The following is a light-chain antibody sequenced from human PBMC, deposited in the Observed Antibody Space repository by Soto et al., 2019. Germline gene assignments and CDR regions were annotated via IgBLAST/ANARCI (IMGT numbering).Light chain of an antibody. CDR3: QQYHSVPYT. CDR1: RDIHTW. J-gene: IGKJ2*01. Sequence: DIQMTQSPSTLSASPGDRVMMTCRASRDIHTWLAWYQQKPGKAPELLIFEVYKLKSGVPSRFGGSESVIDFTLTINGLQPDDFATYYCQQYHSVPYTFGQGTKLEI. V-gene: IGKV1-5*03. CDR2: EVY.